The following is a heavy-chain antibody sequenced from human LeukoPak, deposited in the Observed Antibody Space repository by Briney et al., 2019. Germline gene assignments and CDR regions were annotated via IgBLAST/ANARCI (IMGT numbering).Heavy chain of an antibody. Sequence: PSETLSLTCTVSGGSISSYYWSWIRQPAGKGLEWIGRIYTSGSTNYNPSLKSRVTMSVDTSKNQFSLKLSSVTAADTAVYYCARRGTMVRGVIYYYYYMDVWGKGTTVTISS. D-gene: IGHD3-10*01. J-gene: IGHJ6*03. CDR2: IYTSGST. CDR1: GGSISSYY. V-gene: IGHV4-4*07. CDR3: ARRGTMVRGVIYYYYYMDV.